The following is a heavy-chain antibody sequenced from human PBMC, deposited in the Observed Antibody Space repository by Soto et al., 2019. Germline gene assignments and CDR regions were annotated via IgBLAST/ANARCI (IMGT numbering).Heavy chain of an antibody. D-gene: IGHD2-2*02. CDR1: GFTFRTYG. CDR2: ISYDGNNK. J-gene: IGHJ6*02. V-gene: IGHV3-30*03. Sequence: GGSLRLSCTASGFTFRTYGMHWVRQAPGKGLEWVSLISYDGNNKYYADSVKGRFTISRDNSKNTLFLQMNSLRPEETAVYYCATDLGSSTSCYKCHYGMDVWGPGTTVTVSS. CDR3: ATDLGSSTSCYKCHYGMDV.